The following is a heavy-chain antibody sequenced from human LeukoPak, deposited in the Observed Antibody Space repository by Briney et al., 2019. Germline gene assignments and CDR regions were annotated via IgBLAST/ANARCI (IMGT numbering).Heavy chain of an antibody. CDR1: GFTLNDYA. Sequence: GRSLRLSCAVSGFTLNDYAMHWVRQAPGKGLEWVSGISYNGGTIGFADSVKGRSTISRDNAKNSLYLQTNSLRAEDMALYYCAKDGCSGGSCYGRSAFDIWGQGTMVTVSS. J-gene: IGHJ3*02. CDR3: AKDGCSGGSCYGRSAFDI. D-gene: IGHD2-15*01. CDR2: ISYNGGTI. V-gene: IGHV3-9*03.